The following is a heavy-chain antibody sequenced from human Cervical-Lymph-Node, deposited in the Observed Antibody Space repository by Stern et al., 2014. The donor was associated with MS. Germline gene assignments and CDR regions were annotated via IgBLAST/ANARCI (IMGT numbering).Heavy chain of an antibody. V-gene: IGHV5-51*03. D-gene: IGHD2-8*01. CDR1: GSSFTTYW. Sequence: EVQLLESGAEVKKPGESLKISCKDFGSSFTTYWLGWGRQMPGKSLEWMGVIFTGDSDTTYSPTFQGQVTMSADKSTSTAYLQWRSLRASDTAMYYCAKRVSDAFNIWGQGTMVTVSS. J-gene: IGHJ3*02. CDR3: AKRVSDAFNI. CDR2: IFTGDSDT.